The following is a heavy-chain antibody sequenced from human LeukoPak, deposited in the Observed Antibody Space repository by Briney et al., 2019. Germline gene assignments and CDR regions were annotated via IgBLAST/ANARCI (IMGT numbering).Heavy chain of an antibody. V-gene: IGHV3-23*01. CDR2: ISGSGGST. CDR3: AKSRDWNDDAFDI. J-gene: IGHJ3*02. D-gene: IGHD1-1*01. CDR1: GFTFSSYA. Sequence: GGSLKLSCAASGFTFSSYAMSWVRQAPGKGLEWVSAISGSGGSTYYADSVKGRFTISRDNSKNTLYLQMNSLRAEDTAVYYCAKSRDWNDDAFDIWGQGTMVTVSS.